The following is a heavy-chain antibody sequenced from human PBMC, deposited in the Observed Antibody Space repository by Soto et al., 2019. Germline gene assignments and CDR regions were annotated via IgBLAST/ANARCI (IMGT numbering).Heavy chain of an antibody. D-gene: IGHD2-2*01. J-gene: IGHJ4*02. V-gene: IGHV3-23*01. CDR2: ISGSGGST. Sequence: EVQLLESGGGLVQPGGSLRLSCAASGFTFSSYAMSWVRQAPGKGLEWVSAISGSGGSTYYADSVKGRFTISRDNSKNTLDLQMNSLRAEDTAVYYCAKGRKDIVVVPAAMVFDYWGQGTLVTVSS. CDR3: AKGRKDIVVVPAAMVFDY. CDR1: GFTFSSYA.